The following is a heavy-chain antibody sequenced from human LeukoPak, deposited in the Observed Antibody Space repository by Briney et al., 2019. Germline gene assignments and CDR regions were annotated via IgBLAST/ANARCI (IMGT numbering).Heavy chain of an antibody. V-gene: IGHV1-2*02. CDR1: GYTFTGYY. J-gene: IGHJ4*02. Sequence: ASVKVSCKASGYTFTGYYMHWVRQAPGQGLKWMGWINPNSGGTNYAQKFQGRVTMTRDTSISTAYMELSRLRSDDTAVYYCARDLYYYDSSGYPGDYWGQGTLVTVSS. D-gene: IGHD3-22*01. CDR3: ARDLYYYDSSGYPGDY. CDR2: INPNSGGT.